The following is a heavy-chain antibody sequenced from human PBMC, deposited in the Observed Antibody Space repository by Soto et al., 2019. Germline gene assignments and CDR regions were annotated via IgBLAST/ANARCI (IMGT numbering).Heavy chain of an antibody. V-gene: IGHV4-61*01. J-gene: IGHJ4*02. CDR2: IYYSGST. Sequence: SETLSLTCTVSGGSVSSGSYYWSWIRQPPGKGLEWIGYIYYSGSTNYNPSLKSRVTISVDTSKNQFSLKLSSVTAADTAVYYCAREGPTVFDYWGQGTLVTVSS. CDR1: GGSVSSGSYY. CDR3: AREGPTVFDY.